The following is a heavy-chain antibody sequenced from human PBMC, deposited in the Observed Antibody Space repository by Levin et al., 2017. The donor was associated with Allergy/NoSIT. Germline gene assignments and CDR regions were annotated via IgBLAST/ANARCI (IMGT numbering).Heavy chain of an antibody. D-gene: IGHD3-10*01. CDR3: AKDFGATSTALDY. J-gene: IGHJ4*02. V-gene: IGHV3-30*18. CDR1: GFSFSSYG. CDR2: ISYDVSNK. Sequence: GESLKISCAASGFSFSSYGMHWVRQAPGKGLEWVAGISYDVSNKNYYADFVKGRFTISRDNSKNTLYLQMNSLRAEDTAVYFCAKDFGATSTALDYWGQGTLVTVSS.